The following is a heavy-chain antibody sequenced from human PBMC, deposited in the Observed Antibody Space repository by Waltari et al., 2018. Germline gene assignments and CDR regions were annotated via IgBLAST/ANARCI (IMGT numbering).Heavy chain of an antibody. Sequence: QVQLQESGPGLVKPSETLSLTCTVSGGSISSYYWSWIRQPPGKGLEWIGYIYYSGSNTNNPSPRLRVTLSVDTSKNHVSLKLRSVTASDIAGYYCARVDVWSGYYFGWFDPWGQGTLVTVSS. CDR2: IYYSGSN. CDR1: GGSISSYY. D-gene: IGHD3-3*01. V-gene: IGHV4-59*01. J-gene: IGHJ5*02. CDR3: ARVDVWSGYYFGWFDP.